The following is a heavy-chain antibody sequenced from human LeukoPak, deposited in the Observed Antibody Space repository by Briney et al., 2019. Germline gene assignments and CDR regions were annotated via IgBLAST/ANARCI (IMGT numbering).Heavy chain of an antibody. CDR3: ARVYYQDSGTSYRHLDY. CDR1: GFTFRNYC. V-gene: IGHV3-7*01. CDR2: IKQDGSEK. Sequence: PGGSLRLSCAASGFTFRNYCMTWVRQVPGKGLEWVASIKQDGSEKYFLDSVKGRFTISRDNAENSLYLQMNSLRVEDTAVYYCARVYYQDSGTSYRHLDYWGQGTLVTVSS. D-gene: IGHD3-22*01. J-gene: IGHJ4*02.